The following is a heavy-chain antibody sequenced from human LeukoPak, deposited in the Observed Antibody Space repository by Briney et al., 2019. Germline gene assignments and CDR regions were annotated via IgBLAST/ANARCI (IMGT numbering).Heavy chain of an antibody. D-gene: IGHD6-19*01. Sequence: GGSLRLSCAASGFTFSSYAMSWVRQAPGKGLEWVSTISDSGGSTYYADSVKGRFTISRDNSKNTLYLQMNSLRAGDTAVYYCAKSPGYSSGWFDYWGQGTLVTVSS. V-gene: IGHV3-23*01. CDR2: ISDSGGST. J-gene: IGHJ5*01. CDR1: GFTFSSYA. CDR3: AKSPGYSSGWFDY.